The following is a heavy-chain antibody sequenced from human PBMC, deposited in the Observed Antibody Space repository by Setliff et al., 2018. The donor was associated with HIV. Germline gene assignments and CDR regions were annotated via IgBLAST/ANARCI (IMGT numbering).Heavy chain of an antibody. Sequence: GGSLRLSCAAPGFTFSNAWMSWVRQAPGKGLEWVSILYSGGTIHYADSVTGRFTISRDDSKNTLFLQMNSLRIEDTAFYFCARGSHRATTVITPFDYWGQGTLVTVSS. J-gene: IGHJ4*02. D-gene: IGHD4-17*01. CDR1: GFTFSNAW. CDR3: ARGSHRATTVITPFDY. CDR2: LYSGGTI. V-gene: IGHV3-66*02.